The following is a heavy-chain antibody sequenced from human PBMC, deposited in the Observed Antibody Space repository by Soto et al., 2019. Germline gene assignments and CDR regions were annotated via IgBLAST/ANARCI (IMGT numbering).Heavy chain of an antibody. CDR1: GYTFTTYG. J-gene: IGHJ4*02. V-gene: IGHV1-18*01. D-gene: IGHD3-22*01. CDR2: ISTYNGNT. Sequence: QVQLVQSGAEVKKPGASVKVSCKASGYTFTTYGMSWVRQAPGXXXXWMGWISTYNGNTKYAERLQGRVTMTTDTTTSTAYMELRSLRSDDTAVYYCARGPTDYYDNSGDYFLDYWGQGTLVTVSS. CDR3: ARGPTDYYDNSGDYFLDY.